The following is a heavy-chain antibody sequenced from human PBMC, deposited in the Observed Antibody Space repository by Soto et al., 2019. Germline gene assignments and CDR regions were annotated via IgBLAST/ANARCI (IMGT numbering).Heavy chain of an antibody. V-gene: IGHV4-39*01. D-gene: IGHD2-2*01. CDR1: GGSISSSSYY. CDR3: ARGALVPAAMDWFDP. J-gene: IGHJ5*02. CDR2: IYYSGST. Sequence: PSETLSLTCTVSGGSISSSSYYWGWIRQPPGKGLEWIGSIYYSGSTYYNPSLKSRVTISVDTSKNQFSLKLSSVTAADTAVYYCARGALVPAAMDWFDPWGQGTQVTVS.